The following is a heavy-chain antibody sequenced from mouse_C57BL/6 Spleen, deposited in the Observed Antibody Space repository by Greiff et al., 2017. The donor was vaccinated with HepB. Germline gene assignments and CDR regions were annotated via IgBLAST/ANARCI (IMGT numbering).Heavy chain of an antibody. CDR3: ARYYDYDGWYFDV. J-gene: IGHJ1*03. D-gene: IGHD2-4*01. CDR1: GYAFSSSW. CDR2: IYPGDGDT. Sequence: QVQLQQSGPELVKPGASVKISCKASGYAFSSSWMNWVKQRPGKGLEWIGRIYPGDGDTNYNGKFKGKATLTADKSSSTAYMQLSSLTSEDSAVYFCARYYDYDGWYFDVWGTGTTVTVSS. V-gene: IGHV1-82*01.